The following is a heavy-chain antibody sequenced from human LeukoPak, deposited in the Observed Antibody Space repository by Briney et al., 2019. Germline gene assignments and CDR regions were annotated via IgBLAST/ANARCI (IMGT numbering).Heavy chain of an antibody. J-gene: IGHJ4*01. CDR3: ARKAQYNGHYPLDY. CDR1: GFTFTSYS. CDR2: TSDRGDYT. D-gene: IGHD1-7*01. Sequence: PGGSLRLSCAASGFTFTSYSMSWVRQAPGKGLEWVSGTSDRGDYTYYADSVKGRFTISRDSSKNTLFLQMNSLRAEDTALYFCARKAQYNGHYPLDYWGQAPWSPSPQ. V-gene: IGHV3-23*01.